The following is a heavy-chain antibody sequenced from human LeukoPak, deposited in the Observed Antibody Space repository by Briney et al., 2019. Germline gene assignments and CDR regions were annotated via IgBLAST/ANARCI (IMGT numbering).Heavy chain of an antibody. D-gene: IGHD2/OR15-2a*01. V-gene: IGHV3-21*01. J-gene: IGHJ4*02. CDR3: ARGSMTADY. Sequence: KAGGSLSLSCAASGFTFRSYTMNWVRQAPGKGLEWVSSISSSSTYIYYADSMKGRFTISRDNAKSSLYLQMNSLRAEDTAVYYCARGSMTADYWGQGTLVTVSS. CDR1: GFTFRSYT. CDR2: ISSSSTYI.